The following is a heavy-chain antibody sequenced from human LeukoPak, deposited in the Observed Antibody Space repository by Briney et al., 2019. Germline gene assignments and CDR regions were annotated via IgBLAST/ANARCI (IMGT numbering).Heavy chain of an antibody. V-gene: IGHV3-23*01. CDR3: AKGPVVTLDS. Sequence: GGSLRLSCAASGFTFSGSAMNWVRQAPANGLEWVSSVSGGSSTYYADSVKGRFTISRDNSKTTLYLQMNSLRVEDTAVYYCAKGPVVTLDSWGQGTLVTVSS. D-gene: IGHD4-23*01. CDR1: GFTFSGSA. CDR2: VSGGSST. J-gene: IGHJ4*02.